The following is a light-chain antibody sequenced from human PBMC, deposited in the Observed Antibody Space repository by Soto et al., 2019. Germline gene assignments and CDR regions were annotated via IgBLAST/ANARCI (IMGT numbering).Light chain of an antibody. J-gene: IGKJ4*01. V-gene: IGKV3-11*01. Sequence: EIVLTQSPATLSLSPGERATLSCRASQSVSSYLAWYQQKPGQAPMLLIYDASNRATGIPARFGGSGSGTDFTLTISSLEPEDFAVYYCQQRSNWPLTFGGGTKVDIK. CDR2: DAS. CDR1: QSVSSY. CDR3: QQRSNWPLT.